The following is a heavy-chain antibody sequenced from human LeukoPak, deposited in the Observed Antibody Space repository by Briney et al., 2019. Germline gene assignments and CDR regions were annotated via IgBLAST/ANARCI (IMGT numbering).Heavy chain of an antibody. Sequence: GGSLRLSCAASGFTFSSYTMNWVRQAPGKGLEWVSSTTSSSDYMYYADSVKGRFTISRDNAKNSLYLQMNSLRAEDTAVYYCARDWGYCSSTSCFYYGMDVWGQGTLVTVSS. CDR3: ARDWGYCSSTSCFYYGMDV. D-gene: IGHD2-2*01. CDR1: GFTFSSYT. J-gene: IGHJ6*02. CDR2: TTSSSDYM. V-gene: IGHV3-21*01.